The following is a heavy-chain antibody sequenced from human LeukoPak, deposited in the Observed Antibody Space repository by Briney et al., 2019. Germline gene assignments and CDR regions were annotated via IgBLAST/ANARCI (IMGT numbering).Heavy chain of an antibody. CDR2: LTGGGGGT. CDR3: AKDKGAVTGTFDY. CDR1: GFTFSTYA. V-gene: IGHV3-23*01. J-gene: IGHJ4*02. D-gene: IGHD1-14*01. Sequence: PGGSLRLSCAASGFTFSTYAMSWVRQAPGKGLEWVSGLTGGGGGTSYADYVKGRFTISRDNSKNTLYLQMNSLRAEDTAVYYCAKDKGAVTGTFDYWGQGTLVTVSS.